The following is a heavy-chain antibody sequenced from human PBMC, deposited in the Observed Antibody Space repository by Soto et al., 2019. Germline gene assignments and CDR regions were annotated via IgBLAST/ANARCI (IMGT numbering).Heavy chain of an antibody. D-gene: IGHD5-12*01. CDR3: AKGAEMPTIPFDY. J-gene: IGHJ4*02. CDR2: ISGSGGST. Sequence: EVQLLESGGGLVLPGGSLRLSCAASGFPFSSYAMGWVRQAPGKGLDWVSGISGSGGSTYYADSVKGRFTISRDNSKNTLYLQMNSLRAEDTAIYFCAKGAEMPTIPFDYWGQGAQVTVSS. V-gene: IGHV3-23*01. CDR1: GFPFSSYA.